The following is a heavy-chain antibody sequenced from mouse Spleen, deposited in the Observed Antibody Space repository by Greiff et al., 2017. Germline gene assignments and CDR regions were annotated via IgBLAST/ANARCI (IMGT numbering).Heavy chain of an antibody. CDR2: ISSGSSTI. CDR1: GFTFSSFG. V-gene: IGHV5-17*02. CDR3: ARDPSFAY. J-gene: IGHJ3*01. Sequence: EVKLVESGGGLVQPGGSRKLSCAASGFTFSSFGMHWVRQAPEKGLEWVAYISSGSSTIYYADTVKGRFTISRDNPKNTLFLQMTSLRSEDTAMYYCARDPSFAYWGQGTLVTVSA.